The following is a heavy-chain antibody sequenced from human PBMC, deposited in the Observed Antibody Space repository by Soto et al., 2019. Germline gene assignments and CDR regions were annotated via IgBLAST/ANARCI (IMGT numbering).Heavy chain of an antibody. CDR2: ISTYNHDT. D-gene: IGHD3-22*01. CDR3: ARGDHYDSRGYYPGDY. CDR1: GYTYSRYA. J-gene: IGHJ4*02. V-gene: IGHV1-18*01. Sequence: GASVKVSCKTSGYTYSRYAITWVRQAPGQGLEWMGWISTYNHDTRYAQKLQGRLSMATDTSTSTAYMELRSLTSDDTAVYYCARGDHYDSRGYYPGDYWGQGTLVTVSS.